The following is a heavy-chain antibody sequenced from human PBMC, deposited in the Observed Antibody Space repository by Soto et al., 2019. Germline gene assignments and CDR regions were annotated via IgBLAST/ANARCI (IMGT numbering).Heavy chain of an antibody. V-gene: IGHV1-8*01. D-gene: IGHD3-22*01. Sequence: GASVKVSCKASGYTFTIYDINGVLQSGLQGLEWMGWMNPNSGNTGYAQKFQGRVTMTRNTSISTAYMELSSLRSEDTAVYYCARGGRHYDSSGYYGYWGQGTLVTVSS. CDR3: ARGGRHYDSSGYYGY. CDR1: GYTFTIYD. CDR2: MNPNSGNT. J-gene: IGHJ4*02.